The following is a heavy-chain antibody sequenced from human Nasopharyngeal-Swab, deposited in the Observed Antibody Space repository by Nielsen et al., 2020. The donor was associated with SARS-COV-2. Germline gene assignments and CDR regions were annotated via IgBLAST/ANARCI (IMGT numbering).Heavy chain of an antibody. CDR2: IIPILGIA. Sequence: SVKVSCKASGYTFTSYGISWVRQAPGQGLEWMGRIIPILGIANYAQKFQGRVTITADKSTSTAYMELSSLRSEDTAVYYCARVRNILVVVAANDAFDIWGQGTMVTVSS. CDR1: GYTFTSYG. J-gene: IGHJ3*02. CDR3: ARVRNILVVVAANDAFDI. D-gene: IGHD2-15*01. V-gene: IGHV1-69*04.